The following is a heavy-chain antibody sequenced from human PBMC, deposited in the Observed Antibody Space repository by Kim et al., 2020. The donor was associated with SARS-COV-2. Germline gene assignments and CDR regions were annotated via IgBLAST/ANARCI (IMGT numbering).Heavy chain of an antibody. CDR3: AKEVRDVGFCSGGSCSSPDS. CDR2: ISSSGGT. V-gene: IGHV3-23*01. CDR1: GFTFSTCG. Sequence: GGSLRLSCATSGFTFSTCGMTWVRQAPGKGLEWVALISSSGGTAYADSVKGRATISRDNCKNTLYLQVTSLRAEDTAVYYCAKEVRDVGFCSGGSCSSPDSWGQGTLVTVSS. J-gene: IGHJ4*02. D-gene: IGHD2-15*01.